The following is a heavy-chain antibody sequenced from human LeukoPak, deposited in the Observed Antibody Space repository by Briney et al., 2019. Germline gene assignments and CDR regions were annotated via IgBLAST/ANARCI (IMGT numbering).Heavy chain of an antibody. CDR2: MYLDGRT. D-gene: IGHD6-19*01. CDR3: AGLEGRYSTDWFYFFDY. CDR1: GGSISSLNS. J-gene: IGHJ4*02. Sequence: SGTLSLTCAVSGGSISSLNSWSWLRQPPGKGLEWVGEMYLDGRTNFHPSVRGRVTIFIDKPKNQLSLQLTSVTAADTAVYYCAGLEGRYSTDWFYFFDYWGQGALVTVSS. V-gene: IGHV4-4*02.